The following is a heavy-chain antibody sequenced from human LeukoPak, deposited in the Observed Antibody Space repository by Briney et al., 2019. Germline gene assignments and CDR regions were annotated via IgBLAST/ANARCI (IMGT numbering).Heavy chain of an antibody. CDR2: IYYSGST. CDR1: GGSISSSSYY. J-gene: IGHJ4*02. Sequence: SETLSLTCTVSGGSISSSSYYWGWIRQPPGKGLEWIGSIYYSGSTYYNPSLKSRVTISVDTSKNQFSLKLSSVTAADTAVYYCARVSGYCSGGSCYSKIFVLASFDYWGQGTLVTVSS. CDR3: ARVSGYCSGGSCYSKIFVLASFDY. D-gene: IGHD2-15*01. V-gene: IGHV4-39*01.